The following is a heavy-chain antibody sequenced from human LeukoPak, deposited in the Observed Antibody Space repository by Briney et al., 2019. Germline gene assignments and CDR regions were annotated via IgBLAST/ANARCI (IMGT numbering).Heavy chain of an antibody. CDR3: AKVADVYSVYYFDS. D-gene: IGHD2-21*01. CDR1: GFTFSSYE. CDR2: ISSGAATI. J-gene: IGHJ4*02. V-gene: IGHV3-48*03. Sequence: GGSLRLSCAASGFTFSSYEMNWVRQAPGKGLEWVSSISSGAATIYYADSVKGRFTISRDNSKNILYLQMNILRAEDTALYYCAKVADVYSVYYFDSWGPGTLVTVSS.